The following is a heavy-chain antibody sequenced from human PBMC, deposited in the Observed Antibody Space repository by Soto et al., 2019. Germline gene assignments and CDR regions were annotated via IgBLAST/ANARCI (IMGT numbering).Heavy chain of an antibody. Sequence: SETLSLTCTVSGGSISSSVFYWGWIRQHPGKGLEWIGYIYYSGSTYYNPSLKNRVTISVDTSKNQFSLKLSSVTAADTAVYYCARVPGPWGQGTLVTVSS. D-gene: IGHD2-2*01. J-gene: IGHJ5*02. V-gene: IGHV4-31*02. CDR3: ARVPGP. CDR1: GGSISSSVFY. CDR2: IYYSGST.